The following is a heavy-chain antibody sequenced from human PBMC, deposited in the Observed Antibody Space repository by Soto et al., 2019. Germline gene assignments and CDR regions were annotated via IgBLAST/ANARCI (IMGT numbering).Heavy chain of an antibody. J-gene: IGHJ4*02. Sequence: QITLKESGPTLVKPTQTLTLTCTFSGSSISTSVVGLGSIRQPPGKALESLALINWDDDKRYSQPLQSTLTITKETSKNQVVLTMTSMDPVDTATYYCAHRPSWWSGGRFNSGIDYWGQGTLGTVSS. V-gene: IGHV2-5*02. CDR3: AHRPSWWSGGRFNSGIDY. D-gene: IGHD2-15*01. CDR1: GSSISTSVVG. CDR2: INWDDDK.